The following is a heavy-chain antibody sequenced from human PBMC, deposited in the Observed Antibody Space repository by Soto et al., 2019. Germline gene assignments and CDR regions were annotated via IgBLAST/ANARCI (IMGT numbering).Heavy chain of an antibody. CDR1: GGSFSGYD. V-gene: IGHV4-34*01. Sequence: SETLSFTCAVYGGSFSGYDWSWIRQPPGEGREWIGEIKHSGHSNYNPSLKSRVTLSVDTSKNQFSLNLSSVTAAATDVYYCARFIPPTPATHTDYYDSSGYPRAAGMDVWGQGTTVTVSS. J-gene: IGHJ6*02. CDR3: ARFIPPTPATHTDYYDSSGYPRAAGMDV. D-gene: IGHD3-22*01. CDR2: IKHSGHS.